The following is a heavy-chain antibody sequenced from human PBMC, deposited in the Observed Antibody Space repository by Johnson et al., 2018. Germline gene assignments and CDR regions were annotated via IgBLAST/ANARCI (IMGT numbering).Heavy chain of an antibody. J-gene: IGHJ3*02. CDR1: GFAFDDSA. Sequence: EVQLVESGGGSVQXGRSLRLSCTASGFAFDDSAMHWVRQAPGKGLEWVSGISWNSIREDYADSVKGRLTISRDNDKNSLYLQMNSLRPDDTALYYCTKDAGWKVGFDIWGQGTMVTVSS. D-gene: IGHD1-1*01. CDR2: ISWNSIRE. V-gene: IGHV3-9*01. CDR3: TKDAGWKVGFDI.